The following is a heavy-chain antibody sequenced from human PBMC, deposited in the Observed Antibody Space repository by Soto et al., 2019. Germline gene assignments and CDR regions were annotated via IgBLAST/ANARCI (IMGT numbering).Heavy chain of an antibody. CDR1: GGSISSGGYY. CDR2: IYYSGST. CDR3: ARDIPSPFYGGFYYYYGMDV. J-gene: IGHJ6*02. V-gene: IGHV4-31*03. D-gene: IGHD4-17*01. Sequence: QVQLQESGPGLVKPSQTLSLTCTVSGGSISSGGYYWSWIRQHPGKGLEWIGYIYYSGSTYYNPSLQSRVTISVDTSKNQFSLKLSSVTAADTAVYYCARDIPSPFYGGFYYYYGMDVWGQGTTVTVSS.